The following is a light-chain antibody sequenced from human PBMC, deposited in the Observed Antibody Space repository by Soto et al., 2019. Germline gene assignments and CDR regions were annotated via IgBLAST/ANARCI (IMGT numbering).Light chain of an antibody. CDR2: DAS. V-gene: IGKV1-5*01. CDR3: QQYNSYPRT. CDR1: QSISSW. Sequence: DIQMTQSPSTLSASVGDRVTITCRASQSISSWLAWYQQKPGKAPKLLIYDASSLESGVPSRFSGSGSGTDCTLTISSLQPDEFATYYCQQYNSYPRTFGQGTKVEIK. J-gene: IGKJ1*01.